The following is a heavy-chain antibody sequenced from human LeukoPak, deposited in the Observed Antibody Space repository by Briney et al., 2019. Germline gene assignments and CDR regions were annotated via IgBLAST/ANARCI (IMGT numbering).Heavy chain of an antibody. CDR1: GVSISGGDYY. D-gene: IGHD1/OR15-1a*01. CDR3: ARQKWEQQGRDYYFNGLDV. V-gene: IGHV4-30-4*08. CDR2: IYHSGST. J-gene: IGHJ6*02. Sequence: PSETLSLTCTVSGVSISGGDYYWGWIRQPPGKGLEWLGNIYHSGSTNYNPSLTSRVTMSVDTSKNQFSLKVKSMTAADTAVYYCARQKWEQQGRDYYFNGLDVWGPGTTVIVSS.